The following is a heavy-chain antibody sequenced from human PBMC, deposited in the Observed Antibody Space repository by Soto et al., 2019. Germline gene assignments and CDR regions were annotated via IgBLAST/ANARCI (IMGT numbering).Heavy chain of an antibody. V-gene: IGHV1-18*01. Sequence: GASVKVSCKASGYTFTSYGISWVRQAPGHGLEWMGWISAYNGNTNYAQKLQGRVTMTTDTSTSTAYMELRSLRSDDTAVYYCARRGIPDYYDSSGLDYWGQGTLVTVSS. CDR2: ISAYNGNT. CDR1: GYTFTSYG. D-gene: IGHD3-22*01. CDR3: ARRGIPDYYDSSGLDY. J-gene: IGHJ4*03.